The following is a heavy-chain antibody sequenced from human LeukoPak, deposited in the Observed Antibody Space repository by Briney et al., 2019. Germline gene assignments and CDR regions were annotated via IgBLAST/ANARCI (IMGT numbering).Heavy chain of an antibody. Sequence: PSETLSLTCSVSDDSIRNYYWNWVRQPPGKGLEWIGYTYYTGSTNYNPSLKSRVTMSVDTSKNQLSLKLASVTAADTAVYFCARGELWFDPWGQGTLVTVSS. V-gene: IGHV4-59*01. D-gene: IGHD1-7*01. J-gene: IGHJ5*02. CDR3: ARGELWFDP. CDR1: DDSIRNYY. CDR2: TYYTGST.